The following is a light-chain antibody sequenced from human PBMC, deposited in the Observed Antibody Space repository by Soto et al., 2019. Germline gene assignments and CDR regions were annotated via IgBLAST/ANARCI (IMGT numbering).Light chain of an antibody. CDR3: MQGTHWPPYT. J-gene: IGKJ2*01. CDR2: KVS. V-gene: IGKV2-30*01. Sequence: DVVMTQSPLSLPVTLGQPASISCRSSQSLAYSDGNTYLNWFQQRPGQSPRRLIYKVSNRDSGVPDRFSGSGSGTDFTLKISRVDAVDVGVYYCMQGTHWPPYTFGQGTKLEIK. CDR1: QSLAYSDGNTY.